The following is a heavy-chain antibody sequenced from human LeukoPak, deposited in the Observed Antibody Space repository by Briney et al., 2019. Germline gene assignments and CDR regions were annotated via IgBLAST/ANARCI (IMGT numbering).Heavy chain of an antibody. CDR3: ARGGFLMDV. Sequence: SETLSLTCAVYIDSFTNYYWNWIRQTPGKGLEWIGEVNDSGGTNTNPSLRSRVILSVDTSKNQFSLKLSSVTAADTAVYYCARGGFLMDVWGKGTTVTISS. V-gene: IGHV4-34*01. J-gene: IGHJ6*04. CDR1: IDSFTNYY. CDR2: VNDSGGT.